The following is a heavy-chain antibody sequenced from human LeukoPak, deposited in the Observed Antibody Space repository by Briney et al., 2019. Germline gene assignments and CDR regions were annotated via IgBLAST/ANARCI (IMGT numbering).Heavy chain of an antibody. Sequence: SETLSLTCAVSGYSISSGYYWGWIRQPPGKGRGWIGSIYHSGSTYYNPYLKSRVTISVDTSKNQFSLKLSSVTAADTAVYYCAREGSSWYYAFDIWGQGTMVTVSS. V-gene: IGHV4-38-2*02. D-gene: IGHD6-13*01. CDR1: GYSISSGYY. J-gene: IGHJ3*02. CDR3: AREGSSWYYAFDI. CDR2: IYHSGST.